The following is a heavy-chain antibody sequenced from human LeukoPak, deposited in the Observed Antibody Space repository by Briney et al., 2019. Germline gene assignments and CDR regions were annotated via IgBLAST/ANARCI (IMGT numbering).Heavy chain of an antibody. D-gene: IGHD3-3*01. CDR3: ARAPNFWSGYSDY. CDR1: GGSFSGYS. Sequence: PSETLSLTCAVYGGSFSGYSWSWIRQPPGKGLEWIGEINHSGSTNYNPSLKSRVTISVDTSKNQFSLKLSSVTAADTAVYYCARAPNFWSGYSDYWGQGTLVTVSS. V-gene: IGHV4-34*01. CDR2: INHSGST. J-gene: IGHJ4*02.